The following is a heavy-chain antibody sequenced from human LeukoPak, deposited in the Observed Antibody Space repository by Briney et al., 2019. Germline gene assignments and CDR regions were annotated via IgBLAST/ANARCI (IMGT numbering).Heavy chain of an antibody. CDR3: AKSISMDFEY. J-gene: IGHJ4*02. CDR2: IYNGGIT. CDR1: GASVSSYY. Sequence: PSETLSLTCTVSGASVSSYYWNWIRQPAGKGLEWIGRIYNGGITDYNPSLEGRVTISLDRSKNQFSLKLTSVTAADTAVYYCAKSISMDFEYWGQGTLVPVSS. V-gene: IGHV4-4*07. D-gene: IGHD2/OR15-2a*01.